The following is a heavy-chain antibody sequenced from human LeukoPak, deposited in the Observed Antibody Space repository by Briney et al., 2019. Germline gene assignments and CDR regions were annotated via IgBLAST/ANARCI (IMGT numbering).Heavy chain of an antibody. V-gene: IGHV4-59*01. CDR3: ARDGHSSSWSWFDP. Sequence: SETLSLTCTVSGGSISSYYWSWIRQPPGKGLEWIGYIYYSGSTNYNPSLKSRVTISVDTSKNQFSLKLSSATAADTAVYYCARDGHSSSWSWFDPWGQGTLVTVSS. CDR1: GGSISSYY. CDR2: IYYSGST. D-gene: IGHD6-13*01. J-gene: IGHJ5*02.